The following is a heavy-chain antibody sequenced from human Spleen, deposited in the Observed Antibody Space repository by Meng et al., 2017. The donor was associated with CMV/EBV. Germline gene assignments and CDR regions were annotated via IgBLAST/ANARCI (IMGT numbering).Heavy chain of an antibody. CDR2: IRYDGSNK. CDR3: ARDQAPYRAKHCYGLDV. D-gene: IGHD4-11*01. CDR1: GFTFSSYG. Sequence: GESLKISCAASGFTFSSYGMHWVRQAPGKGLEWVAFIRYDGSNKYYADSVKGRFTISRDNSKNTLYLQMSSLRAEDTAVYYCARDQAPYRAKHCYGLDVWGQGTTVTVSS. V-gene: IGHV3-30*02. J-gene: IGHJ6*02.